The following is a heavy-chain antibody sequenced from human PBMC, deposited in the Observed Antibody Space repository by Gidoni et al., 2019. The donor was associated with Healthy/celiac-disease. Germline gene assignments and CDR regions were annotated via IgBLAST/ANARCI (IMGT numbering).Heavy chain of an antibody. D-gene: IGHD3-3*01. CDR2: IRSKAYGGTT. J-gene: IGHJ6*02. V-gene: IGHV3-49*03. Sequence: EVQLVESGGGLVQPGRSLRLSCTASGFTFGAYAMSWFRQAPGKGLEWVVFIRSKAYGGTTEYAASVKGRFTISRDDSKSIAYLQMNSLKTEGTAVYYCTRVAYYDFWSGMFSGMDVWGQGTTVTVSS. CDR1: GFTFGAYA. CDR3: TRVAYYDFWSGMFSGMDV.